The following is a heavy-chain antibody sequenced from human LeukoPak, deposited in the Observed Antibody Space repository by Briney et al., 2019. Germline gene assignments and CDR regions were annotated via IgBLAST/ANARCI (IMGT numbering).Heavy chain of an antibody. V-gene: IGHV3-21*01. CDR2: ITSSSRYT. D-gene: IGHD3-3*01. CDR1: VFTFSTYN. Sequence: GGSLRLSCAASVFTFSTYNMNWARQAPGMGLEWVSSITSSSRYTFYADSVKGRFTISRDNAKNSLYLQMNSLRAEDTAVYYCARAPYYDFWSGYSYWGQGTLVTVSS. J-gene: IGHJ4*02. CDR3: ARAPYYDFWSGYSY.